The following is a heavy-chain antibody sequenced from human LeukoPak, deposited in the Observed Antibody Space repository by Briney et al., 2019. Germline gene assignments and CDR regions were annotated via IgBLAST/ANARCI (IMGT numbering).Heavy chain of an antibody. CDR1: GFTFSDYY. J-gene: IGHJ4*02. CDR3: AKDLTRKIFGVVISRRNYYFDY. Sequence: AGGSLRLSCAASGFTFSDYYMSWIRQAPGKGLEWVSYISSSGSTIYYADSVKGRFTISRDNSKNTLYLQMNSLRAEDTAVYYCAKDLTRKIFGVVISRRNYYFDYWGQGTLVTVSS. CDR2: ISSSGSTI. D-gene: IGHD3-3*01. V-gene: IGHV3-11*01.